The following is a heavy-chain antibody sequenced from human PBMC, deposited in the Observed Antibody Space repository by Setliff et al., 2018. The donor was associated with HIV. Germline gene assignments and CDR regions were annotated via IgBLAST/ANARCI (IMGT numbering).Heavy chain of an antibody. D-gene: IGHD3-22*01. CDR2: IHYSGSS. CDR1: GGSITGHY. CDR3: ARVIYSYYDSTGYSCYFDY. V-gene: IGHV4-59*11. Sequence: PSETLSLTCTVSGGSITGHYWSWIRQPPGRGLEWIGYIHYSGSSNYNPSLKSRVSISLDTSKKQVSLKLNSVTAADTAVYYCARVIYSYYDSTGYSCYFDYWGQGTLVTVSS. J-gene: IGHJ4*02.